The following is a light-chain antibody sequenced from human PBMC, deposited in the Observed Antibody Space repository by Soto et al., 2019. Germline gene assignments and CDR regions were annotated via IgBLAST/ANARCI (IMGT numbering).Light chain of an antibody. CDR2: GDT. J-gene: IGLJ3*02. Sequence: QSVLTQPPSVSGAPGQRVTISCTGSSSNIGAGFDVHWYQQLPGTPPKLLIYGDTKRPSGVPDRFSGSRSVTSVSLAITGLQAEDEADYYCQSYDRSLSGVFGGGTKVTVL. V-gene: IGLV1-40*01. CDR3: QSYDRSLSGV. CDR1: SSNIGAGFD.